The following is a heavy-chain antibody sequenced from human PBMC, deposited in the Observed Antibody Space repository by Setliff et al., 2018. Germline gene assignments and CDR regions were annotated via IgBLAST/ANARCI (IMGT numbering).Heavy chain of an antibody. CDR1: GGSVNRDY. CDR2: FYHSGSM. Sequence: ASETLSLTCRVSGGSVNRDYWSWIRQPPGKGLEWIGYFYHSGSMNYSPSLKGRVTMSVDTSKNQFSLKMRSVTAADAALYYCATLYPWDPDAFDLWGQGTMVTVSS. V-gene: IGHV4-59*08. J-gene: IGHJ3*01. D-gene: IGHD3-16*01. CDR3: ATLYPWDPDAFDL.